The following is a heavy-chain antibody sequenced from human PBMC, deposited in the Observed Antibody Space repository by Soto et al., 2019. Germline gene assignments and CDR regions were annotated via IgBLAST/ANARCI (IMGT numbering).Heavy chain of an antibody. V-gene: IGHV3-9*01. CDR1: GFTFDDYA. CDR3: VKDKWKHNTWYLDY. D-gene: IGHD6-13*01. Sequence: PGGSLRLSCAASGFTFDDYAMPWVRQAPGKGLEWVASISWNSGSIGYAASVKGRFTISRDNAKNSLSLQMNSLRPEDTALYYCVKDKWKHNTWYLDYWGQRTLVTESS. CDR2: ISWNSGSI. J-gene: IGHJ4*01.